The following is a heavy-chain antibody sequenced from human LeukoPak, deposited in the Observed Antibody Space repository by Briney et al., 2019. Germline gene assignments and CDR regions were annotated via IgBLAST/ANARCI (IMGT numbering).Heavy chain of an antibody. CDR1: GDTVSSMSFQ. J-gene: IGHJ4*02. Sequence: SSETLSLTCTVSGDTVSSMSFQWGWIRQPPGKGLEWIGSIHYRGTTYYNPSLKSRVFLSVDTSKDQFSLNLSSVTVADTAVYYCARVARSGTYSLDFWGQGILVTVSS. V-gene: IGHV4-39*07. CDR3: ARVARSGTYSLDF. D-gene: IGHD1-26*01. CDR2: IHYRGTT.